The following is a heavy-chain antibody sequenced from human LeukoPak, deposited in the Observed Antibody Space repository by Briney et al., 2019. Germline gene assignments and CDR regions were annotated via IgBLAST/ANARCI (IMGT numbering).Heavy chain of an antibody. CDR1: GVTFSNSG. J-gene: IGHJ5*02. Sequence: ASVKVSCKASGVTFSNSGITWVRQAPGQGLEWMGRIVPVLEEAQYAQNFQGRVTITADKSTSTAYMELNSLTSEDTAVYYRARDQLELGTHWFDPWGQGTLVTVSS. V-gene: IGHV1-69*04. CDR3: ARDQLELGTHWFDP. D-gene: IGHD1-1*01. CDR2: IVPVLEEA.